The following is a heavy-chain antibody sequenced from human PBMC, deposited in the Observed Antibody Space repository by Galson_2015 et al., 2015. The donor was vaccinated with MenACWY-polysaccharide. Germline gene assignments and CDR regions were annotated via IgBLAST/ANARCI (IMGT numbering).Heavy chain of an antibody. CDR3: ARGSQNNWDYGGYFDY. Sequence: SLRLSCAASEFTFSTYAMHWVRQAPGKGLEWVAVVASDGNNKYYADSVKGRFTISRDNSKSTLYLQMNSLRAEDTAVYYCARGSQNNWDYGGYFDYWGQGTLDTVSS. V-gene: IGHV3-30-3*01. D-gene: IGHD4-23*01. J-gene: IGHJ4*02. CDR1: EFTFSTYA. CDR2: VASDGNNK.